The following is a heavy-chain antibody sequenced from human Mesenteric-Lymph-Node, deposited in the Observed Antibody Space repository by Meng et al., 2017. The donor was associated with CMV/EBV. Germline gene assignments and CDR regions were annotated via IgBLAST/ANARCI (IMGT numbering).Heavy chain of an antibody. CDR1: NVSSNTAA. CDR2: TYHRSKWFS. D-gene: IGHD2-2*01. V-gene: IGHV6-1*01. CDR3: ARSSFLVPAAPFDY. J-gene: IGHJ4*02. Sequence: NVSSNTAAWNWIRQSPSRGLEWLGRTYHRSKWFSDYAVSVKSRITINPDTAKNQFSLHLNSVTPEDTAVYSCARSSFLVPAAPFDYWGQGTLVTVSS.